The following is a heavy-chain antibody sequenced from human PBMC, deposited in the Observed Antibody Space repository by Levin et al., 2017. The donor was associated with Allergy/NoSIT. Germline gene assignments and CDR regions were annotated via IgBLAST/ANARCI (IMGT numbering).Heavy chain of an antibody. Sequence: SGPTLVKPTQTLTLTCTFPGVSIFTSGMGVGWIRQTPGKALEWLALIYWDDDKRYSPSLKNRLTITKDTTKKQVFLTMTNMDPLDTGTYFCAHRQGGLGVGLYFDSWGQGILVTVSS. V-gene: IGHV2-5*02. CDR1: GVSIFTSGMG. CDR2: IYWDDDK. D-gene: IGHD2-15*01. J-gene: IGHJ4*02. CDR3: AHRQGGLGVGLYFDS.